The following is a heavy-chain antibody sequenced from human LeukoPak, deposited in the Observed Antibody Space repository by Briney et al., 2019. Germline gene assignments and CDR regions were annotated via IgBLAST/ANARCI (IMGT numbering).Heavy chain of an antibody. V-gene: IGHV3-30*03. CDR1: GFIFSNYG. Sequence: GGSLRLSCAASGFIFSNYGMHWVRQAPGKGLEWVAVLSYDGTNRYYADSVKGRFTVSRDNSKNTLYLQMNSLRAEDTAVCYCARGGVEMATIMVYFDYWGQGTPVTVSS. D-gene: IGHD5-24*01. CDR2: LSYDGTNR. J-gene: IGHJ4*02. CDR3: ARGGVEMATIMVYFDY.